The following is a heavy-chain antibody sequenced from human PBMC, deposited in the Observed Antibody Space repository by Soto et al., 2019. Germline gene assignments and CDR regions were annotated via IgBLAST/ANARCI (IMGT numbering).Heavy chain of an antibody. CDR1: GFTFSSYA. CDR2: ISGSGGST. J-gene: IGHJ4*02. V-gene: IGHV3-23*01. D-gene: IGHD3-3*01. Sequence: EVQLLESGGGLVQPGGSLRLSCAASGFTFSSYAMRWVRQAPGKGLEWVSAISGSGGSTYYADSVKGRFTISRDNSKNTLYLQMNSLRAEDTAVYYCAKLEGHEYYFDYWGQGTLVTVSS. CDR3: AKLEGHEYYFDY.